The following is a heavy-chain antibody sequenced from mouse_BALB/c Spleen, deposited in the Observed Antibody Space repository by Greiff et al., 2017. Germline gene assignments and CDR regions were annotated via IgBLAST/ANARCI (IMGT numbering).Heavy chain of an antibody. CDR1: GFNIKDTY. J-gene: IGHJ4*01. D-gene: IGHD1-1*02. CDR3: ARGGGSHYYAMDY. V-gene: IGHV14-3*02. Sequence: VQLQQSGAELVKPGASVKLSCTASGFNIKDTYMHWVKQRPEQGLEWLGRIDPANGNTKYDPKFQGKATITADTSSNTAYLQLSSQTSEDTAVYCCARGGGSHYYAMDYWGQGTSVTVSA. CDR2: IDPANGNT.